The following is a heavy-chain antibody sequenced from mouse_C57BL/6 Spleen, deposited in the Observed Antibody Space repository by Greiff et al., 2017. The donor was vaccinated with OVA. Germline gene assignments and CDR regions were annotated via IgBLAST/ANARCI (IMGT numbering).Heavy chain of an antibody. D-gene: IGHD1-1*01. Sequence: QVQLKESGAELVRPGASVTLSCKASGYTFTDYEMHWVKQTPVHGLEWIGAIDPETGGTAYNQKFKGKAILTADKSSSTAYMELRSLTSEDSAVYYCTRSRLTTVVATGYFDYWGQGTTLTVSS. CDR1: GYTFTDYE. CDR3: TRSRLTTVVATGYFDY. CDR2: IDPETGGT. J-gene: IGHJ2*01. V-gene: IGHV1-15*01.